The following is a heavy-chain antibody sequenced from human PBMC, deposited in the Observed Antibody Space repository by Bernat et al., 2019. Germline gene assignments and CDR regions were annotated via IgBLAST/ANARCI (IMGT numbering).Heavy chain of an antibody. V-gene: IGHV3-48*01. Sequence: EVQLVESGGGLVQPGGSLRLSCAASGFTFSSYSMNWVRQAPGKGLEWVSYISSSSSTIYYADSVKGRFTISRDNAKNSLYLQMNSLRAEDTAVYYCASGTVRFGELLGVASDYWGQGTLVTVSS. D-gene: IGHD3-10*01. CDR3: ASGTVRFGELLGVASDY. J-gene: IGHJ4*02. CDR2: ISSSSSTI. CDR1: GFTFSSYS.